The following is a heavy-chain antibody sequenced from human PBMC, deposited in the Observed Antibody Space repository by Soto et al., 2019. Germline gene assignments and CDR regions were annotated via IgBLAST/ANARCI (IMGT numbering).Heavy chain of an antibody. V-gene: IGHV3-53*01. D-gene: IGHD1-7*01. CDR3: ARESEELTSNFDY. Sequence: GGSLRLSCVASGLIVSDNYMNWVRQAPGKGLEWVSIIYAGGSTYYADSVKGRFAISRDHSKNTVYLKMNSLRAEDTAVYYCARESEELTSNFDYWGQGTLVTVSS. J-gene: IGHJ4*02. CDR2: IYAGGST. CDR1: GLIVSDNY.